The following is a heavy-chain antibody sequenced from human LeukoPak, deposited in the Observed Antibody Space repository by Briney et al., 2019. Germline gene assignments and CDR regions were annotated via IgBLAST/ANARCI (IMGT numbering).Heavy chain of an antibody. D-gene: IGHD3-9*01. V-gene: IGHV3-11*01. Sequence: PGGSLRLSCAASGFTFSDYYMSWIRQAPGKGLEWVSYISSSGSTIYYADSVKGRFTISRDNAKNSLYLQMNSLRAEDTAVYYCARDQWELRYFDWYYGMDVWGQGTTVTVSS. CDR3: ARDQWELRYFDWYYGMDV. CDR1: GFTFSDYY. CDR2: ISSSGSTI. J-gene: IGHJ6*02.